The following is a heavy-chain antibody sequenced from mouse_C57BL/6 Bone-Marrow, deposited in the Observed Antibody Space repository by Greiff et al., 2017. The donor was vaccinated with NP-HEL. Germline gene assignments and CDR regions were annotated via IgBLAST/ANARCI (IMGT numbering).Heavy chain of an antibody. J-gene: IGHJ4*01. D-gene: IGHD1-1*01. CDR3: AREGVYYGSSLYYAMDF. V-gene: IGHV1-50*01. CDR2: IDASDSYT. Sequence: QVQLKQPGAELVKPGASVKLSCKASGYTFTSYWMQWVKQRPGQGLEWIGEIDASDSYTNYNQKFKGKATLTVDTSSSTAYMQLSSVTSEDSAVYYCAREGVYYGSSLYYAMDFWGQGTSVTVSS. CDR1: GYTFTSYW.